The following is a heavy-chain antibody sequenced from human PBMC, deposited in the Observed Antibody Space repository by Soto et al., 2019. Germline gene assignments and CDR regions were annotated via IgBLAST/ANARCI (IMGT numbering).Heavy chain of an antibody. V-gene: IGHV1-2*02. J-gene: IGHJ6*02. CDR1: GYTFTGYY. Sequence: AASVKVSCKASGYTFTGYYMHWVRQAPGQGLEWMGWINPNSGGTNYAQKFQGRVTMTRDTSISTAYMELSRLRSDATDVYYCARSKPAYHYGMDVWGQGTTFTVSS. CDR3: ARSKPAYHYGMDV. CDR2: INPNSGGT.